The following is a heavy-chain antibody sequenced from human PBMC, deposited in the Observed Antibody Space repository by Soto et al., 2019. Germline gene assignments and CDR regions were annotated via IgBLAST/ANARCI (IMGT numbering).Heavy chain of an antibody. Sequence: PSETLSLTCTVSGGSISSYYWSWIRQPPGKGLEWIGYIYYSGSTNYNPSLKSRVTISVDTSKNQFSLKLSSVTAADTAVYYCARGTSSSWYACDYWGQGTLVTVSS. V-gene: IGHV4-59*01. CDR2: IYYSGST. J-gene: IGHJ4*02. CDR3: ARGTSSSWYACDY. D-gene: IGHD6-13*01. CDR1: GGSISSYY.